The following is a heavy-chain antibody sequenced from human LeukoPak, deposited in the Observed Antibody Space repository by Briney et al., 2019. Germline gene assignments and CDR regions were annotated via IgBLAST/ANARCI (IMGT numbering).Heavy chain of an antibody. V-gene: IGHV3-30-3*01. CDR3: ARERHDYVWGRLDY. CDR2: ISYDGSNK. J-gene: IGHJ4*02. Sequence: GRSMRLSCAAYGFTFSSYAMHWVRQAPGKGPEWVAVISYDGSNKYYAGSVKGRFTISRDNSKNTLYLQMNSLRPEDTAVYYCARERHDYVWGRLDYGGQGTLVTVAS. CDR1: GFTFSSYA. D-gene: IGHD3-16*01.